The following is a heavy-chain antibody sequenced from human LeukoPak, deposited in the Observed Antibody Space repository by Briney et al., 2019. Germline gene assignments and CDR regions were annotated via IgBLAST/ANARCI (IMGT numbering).Heavy chain of an antibody. J-gene: IGHJ4*02. CDR2: MNPNSGGT. CDR3: ARFHRSSVAVAGTDY. D-gene: IGHD6-19*01. Sequence: GASVKVSCKASGYTFTSYYMHWVRQAPGQGLEWMGRMNPNSGGTNYAQKFQGRVTMTRDTSISTAYMELSRLRSDDTAVYYCARFHRSSVAVAGTDYWGQGTLVTVSS. V-gene: IGHV1-2*06. CDR1: GYTFTSYY.